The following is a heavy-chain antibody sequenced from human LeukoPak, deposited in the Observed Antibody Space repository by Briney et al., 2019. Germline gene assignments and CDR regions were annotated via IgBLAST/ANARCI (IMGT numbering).Heavy chain of an antibody. J-gene: IGHJ4*02. CDR1: GYTFNGFY. CDR2: IIPILGIA. V-gene: IGHV1-69*04. Sequence: SVKVSCKASGYTFNGFYLHWVRQAPGQGLEWMGRIIPILGIANYAQKFQGRVTITADKSTSTAYMDLSSLRSEDTAVYYCARDLPPYYFDYWGQGTLVTVSS. CDR3: ARDLPPYYFDY.